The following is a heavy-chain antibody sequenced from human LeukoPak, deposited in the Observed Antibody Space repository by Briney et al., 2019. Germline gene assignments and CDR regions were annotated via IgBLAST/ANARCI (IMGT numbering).Heavy chain of an antibody. Sequence: SETLSLTCTVSGGSISTSSYYWGWVRQPPGKGLEWIGNIFYSGSTYYNPSLKSRVTISVDTSKNQFSLKLSSVTAADTAVYYCARDSSSSTDYWGQGTLVTVSS. CDR2: IFYSGST. CDR1: GGSISTSSYY. V-gene: IGHV4-39*07. D-gene: IGHD6-19*01. J-gene: IGHJ4*02. CDR3: ARDSSSSTDY.